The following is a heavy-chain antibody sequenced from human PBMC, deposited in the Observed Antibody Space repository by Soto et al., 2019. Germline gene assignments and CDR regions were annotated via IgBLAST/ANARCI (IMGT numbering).Heavy chain of an antibody. CDR1: GGTFSSYA. Sequence: QVQLVQSGAEVKKPGSSVKVSCKASGGTFSSYAISWVRQAPGQGLEWMGGITTISGTANYAQKFQGRVTTTADEATRTAYRELSSLRSEDTAVNYVARSEIVVVPAAPKAWFDPWGQGTLVTVSS. V-gene: IGHV1-69*01. CDR3: ARSEIVVVPAAPKAWFDP. CDR2: ITTISGTA. D-gene: IGHD2-2*01. J-gene: IGHJ5*02.